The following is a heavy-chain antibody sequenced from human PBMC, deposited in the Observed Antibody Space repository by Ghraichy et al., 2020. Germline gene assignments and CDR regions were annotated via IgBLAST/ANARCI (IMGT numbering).Heavy chain of an antibody. CDR2: INWNGGST. V-gene: IGHV3-20*04. J-gene: IGHJ3*02. CDR1: GFTFDDYG. D-gene: IGHD3-22*01. CDR3: AREYYYDSSGYWNDAFDI. Sequence: GGSLRLSCAASGFTFDDYGMSWVRQAPGKRLEWVSGINWNGGSTGYADSVKGRFTISRDNAKNSLYLQMNSLRAEDTALYYCAREYYYDSSGYWNDAFDIWGQGTMVTVSS.